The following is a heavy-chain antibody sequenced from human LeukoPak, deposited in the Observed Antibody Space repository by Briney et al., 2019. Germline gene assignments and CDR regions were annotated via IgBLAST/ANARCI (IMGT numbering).Heavy chain of an antibody. V-gene: IGHV1-2*04. CDR1: GYTFTGNY. J-gene: IGHJ6*03. CDR3: ARGYGGLQYYYFYMDV. D-gene: IGHD4-23*01. Sequence: ASVKVSCKASGYTFTGNYIHWVRQAPGQGLEWMGWINPNSGATVYAQKFQGWVTMTGDTSISTAYMELARLRSDDTAVYYCARGYGGLQYYYFYMDVWGKGTTVTVSS. CDR2: INPNSGAT.